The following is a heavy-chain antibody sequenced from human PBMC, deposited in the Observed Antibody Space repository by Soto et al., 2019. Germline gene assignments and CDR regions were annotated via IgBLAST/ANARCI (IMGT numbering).Heavy chain of an antibody. CDR3: ARDWRTASTTVSFDP. V-gene: IGHV3-30-3*01. CDR1: GFTFSTHA. J-gene: IGHJ5*02. CDR2: ISYDGTTK. D-gene: IGHD4-17*01. Sequence: QEQVVESGGGVVQPGRSLRLSCAASGFTFSTHAMHWVRQAPGRGLEWVAIISYDGTTKDYADSVKGRFTISRDNSKNAVYLQMMSLRSADTALYSCARDWRTASTTVSFDPLGEGTLGTVSS.